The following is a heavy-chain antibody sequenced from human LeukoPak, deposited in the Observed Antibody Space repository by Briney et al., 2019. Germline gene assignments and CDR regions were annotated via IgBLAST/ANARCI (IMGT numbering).Heavy chain of an antibody. V-gene: IGHV3-7*01. Sequence: GGSLRLSCAASGFTFSNYWMGWVRQAPGKGLQWVANIKTDGSEKYYVDSVKGRFTISRDNAKNSLYLQMNSLRAEDTAVYYCARENLGYDILTGYSPYFDYWGQGTLVTVSS. J-gene: IGHJ4*02. CDR1: GFTFSNYW. CDR2: IKTDGSEK. D-gene: IGHD3-9*01. CDR3: ARENLGYDILTGYSPYFDY.